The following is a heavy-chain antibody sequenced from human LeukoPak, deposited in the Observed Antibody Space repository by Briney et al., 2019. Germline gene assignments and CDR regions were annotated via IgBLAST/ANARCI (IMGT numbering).Heavy chain of an antibody. V-gene: IGHV3-64D*09. D-gene: IGHD2-15*01. CDR1: GFTFSSYA. CDR2: ISSNGGST. CDR3: ATGGGAYSGAFDI. J-gene: IGHJ3*02. Sequence: GGSLRLSCSASGFTFSSYAMHWVRQAPGKGLEYVSAISSNGGSTYYADSVKGRFTISRDNSKNTLYLQMSSLRAEDTAVYYCATGGGAYSGAFDIWGQGTMVTVSS.